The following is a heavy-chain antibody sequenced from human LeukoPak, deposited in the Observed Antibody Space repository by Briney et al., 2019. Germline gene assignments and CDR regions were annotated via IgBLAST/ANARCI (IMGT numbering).Heavy chain of an antibody. CDR1: TNSFFDYA. Sequence: PGGSMRLSCEASTNSFFDYAMNWVRQAPGKGLEWVAVISYDGSDVYYADSVKGRFTISRDNSKNTLYLQMNSLRAEDTAVYYCATDPPYGDYVGYWGQGTLVTVSS. J-gene: IGHJ4*02. D-gene: IGHD4-17*01. CDR2: ISYDGSDV. CDR3: ATDPPYGDYVGY. V-gene: IGHV3-30-3*01.